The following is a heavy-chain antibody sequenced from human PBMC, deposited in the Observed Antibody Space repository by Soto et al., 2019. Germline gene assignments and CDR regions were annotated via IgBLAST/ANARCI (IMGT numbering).Heavy chain of an antibody. CDR1: GFTFSIHA. D-gene: IGHD3-16*01. CDR2: IHGTRSII. Sequence: EVQLVESGGGLVQPGGSLRLSCEVSGFTFSIHAMNWVRQAPGKGLEWVAYIHGTRSIIYYADSVTGRFTISRDNAKNSLFLQMDSLRDGDTAVYYCARDARTVDYDYWGQGTLVTVSS. J-gene: IGHJ4*02. CDR3: ARDARTVDYDY. V-gene: IGHV3-48*02.